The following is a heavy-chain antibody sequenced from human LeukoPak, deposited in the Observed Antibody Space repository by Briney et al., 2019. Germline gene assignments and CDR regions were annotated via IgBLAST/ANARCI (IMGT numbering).Heavy chain of an antibody. D-gene: IGHD3-3*01. J-gene: IGHJ5*02. CDR1: GGSFSGYY. CDR2: INHSGST. CDR3: ARGRARRTYTIFGLGWFDP. V-gene: IGHV4-34*01. Sequence: SETLSLTCAVYGGSFSGYYWSWIRQPPGKGLEWIGEINHSGSTNYNPSLKSRVTISVDTSKNQFSLKLSSVTAADTAVYNCARGRARRTYTIFGLGWFDPWGQGTLVTVSS.